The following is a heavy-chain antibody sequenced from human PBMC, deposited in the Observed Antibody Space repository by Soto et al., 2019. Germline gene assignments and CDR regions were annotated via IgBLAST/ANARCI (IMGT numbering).Heavy chain of an antibody. CDR1: GGSFSGYY. D-gene: IGHD1-7*01. J-gene: IGHJ4*02. Sequence: SETLSLTCAVYGGSFSGYYWSWIRQPPGKGLEWIGEINHSGSTNYNPSLKSRVTISVDTSKNQFSLKLSSVTAADTAVYYCAREAYELAGFDYWGQGTLVTVSS. V-gene: IGHV4-34*01. CDR2: INHSGST. CDR3: AREAYELAGFDY.